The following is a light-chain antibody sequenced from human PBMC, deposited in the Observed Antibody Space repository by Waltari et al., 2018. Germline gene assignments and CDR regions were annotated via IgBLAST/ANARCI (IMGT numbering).Light chain of an antibody. V-gene: IGKV3-20*01. Sequence: EIMLTQSPGTLSLSPGERATLSCRASQIISRALAWCQQKPGQAPRLLIYDVSTRASGIPDRFSGSGSGTDFSLTISRLEPEDFAVYYCQHYVRLPVTFGQGTKLEFK. J-gene: IGKJ1*01. CDR3: QHYVRLPVT. CDR2: DVS. CDR1: QIISRA.